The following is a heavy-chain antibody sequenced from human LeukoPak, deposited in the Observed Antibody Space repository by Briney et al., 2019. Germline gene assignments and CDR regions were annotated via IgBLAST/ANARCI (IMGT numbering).Heavy chain of an antibody. V-gene: IGHV4-34*01. CDR2: INHSGST. CDR3: ARWNTGYCSSNNCYSYFDY. D-gene: IGHD2-2*01. J-gene: IGHJ4*02. CDR1: GFTFSSFE. Sequence: PGGSLRLSCAASGFTFSSFEMNWLRQPPGKGLEWIGEINHSGSTNYNPSLKSRVTISVDTSKNQFSLKLSSVTAADTAVYYCARWNTGYCSSNNCYSYFDYWGQGTLVTVSS.